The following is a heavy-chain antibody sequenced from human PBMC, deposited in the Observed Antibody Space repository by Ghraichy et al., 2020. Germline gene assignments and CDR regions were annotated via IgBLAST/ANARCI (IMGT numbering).Heavy chain of an antibody. J-gene: IGHJ5*02. CDR3: ARDGSWDSWNGRYKWEWIDP. D-gene: IGHD3-3*01. CDR1: GASIESHY. CDR2: IYYSGST. Sequence: SETLSLTCSVSGASIESHYWSWIRQPPGKGLEWIGYIYYSGSTNYNPSLKSRVTISADTSKNEISLKLTSVTAADTAVYYCARDGSWDSWNGRYKWEWIDPWGQGSLVTVSS. V-gene: IGHV4-59*11.